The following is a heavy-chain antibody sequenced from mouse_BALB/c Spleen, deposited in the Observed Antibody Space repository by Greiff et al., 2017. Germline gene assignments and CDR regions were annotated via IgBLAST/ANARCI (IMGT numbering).Heavy chain of an antibody. CDR1: GYTFTSYY. D-gene: IGHD2-3*01. V-gene: IGHV1S81*02. CDR3: TRHGYYGLYAMDY. J-gene: IGHJ4*01. CDR2: INPSNGGT. Sequence: VQLQPSGAELVKPGASVQLSCKASGYTFTSYYMYWVKQRPGQGLEWIGEINPSNGGTNFNEKFKSKATLTVDKSSSTAYMQLSSLTSEDSAVYYCTRHGYYGLYAMDYWGQGTSVTVSS.